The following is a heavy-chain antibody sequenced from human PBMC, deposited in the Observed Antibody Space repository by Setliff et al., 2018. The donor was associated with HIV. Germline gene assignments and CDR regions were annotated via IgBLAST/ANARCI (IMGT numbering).Heavy chain of an antibody. D-gene: IGHD2-15*01. V-gene: IGHV3-49*04. CDR2: IRSKAYGETT. Sequence: PGGSLRLSCTASGFTFVDYAMAWVRQAPGKGLEWVGFIRSKAYGETTEYAASVKGRFTISRDDSKSIVYLQMNSLKAEDTAVYFCCRGGCGDGTCYAPDLWGQGTLVTVSS. CDR1: GFTFVDYA. J-gene: IGHJ4*02. CDR3: CRGGCGDGTCYAPDL.